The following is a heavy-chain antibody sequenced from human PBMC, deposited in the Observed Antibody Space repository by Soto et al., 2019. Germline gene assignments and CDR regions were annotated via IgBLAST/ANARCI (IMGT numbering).Heavy chain of an antibody. CDR3: ARVSYSRSWSFDF. D-gene: IGHD6-13*01. J-gene: IGHJ4*02. CDR2: IYNSGST. V-gene: IGHV4-31*03. CDR1: GGSISSGDYY. Sequence: PSETLSLTCTVPGGSISSGDYYWSWIRQHPGKGLEWIGHIYNSGSTYYNPSLKSRVTISVDTSKNQFSLKLNSVTAADTAVYYCARVSYSRSWSFDFWAQGTLVTVSS.